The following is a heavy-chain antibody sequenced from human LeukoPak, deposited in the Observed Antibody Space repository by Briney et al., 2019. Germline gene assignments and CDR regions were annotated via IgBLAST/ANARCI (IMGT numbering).Heavy chain of an antibody. CDR3: ARDPDRVGATPPDY. V-gene: IGHV3-20*04. Sequence: GGSLRLSCAASGFTFDDYGMSWVRQAPGKGLEWVSGINWNGGSTGYADSVKGRFTISRDNAKNSLYLQINSLRAEDTAVYYCARDPDRVGATPPDYWGQGTLVTVSS. CDR2: INWNGGST. J-gene: IGHJ4*02. CDR1: GFTFDDYG. D-gene: IGHD1-26*01.